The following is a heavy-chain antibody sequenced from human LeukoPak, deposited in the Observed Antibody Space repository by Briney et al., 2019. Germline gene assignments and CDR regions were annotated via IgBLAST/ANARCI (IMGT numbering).Heavy chain of an antibody. V-gene: IGHV3-30*02. CDR1: GFTFSSYG. D-gene: IGHD3-10*01. Sequence: GGSLRLSCAASGFTFSSYGMHWVRQAPGKGLEWVAFIRYDGSNKYYADSVKGRFTISRDNSKNTLYLQMNSLRAEDTAVYYCAKDPTYYYGSGSYYKYYYYYYMDVWGKGTTVTISS. CDR3: AKDPTYYYGSGSYYKYYYYYYMDV. CDR2: IRYDGSNK. J-gene: IGHJ6*03.